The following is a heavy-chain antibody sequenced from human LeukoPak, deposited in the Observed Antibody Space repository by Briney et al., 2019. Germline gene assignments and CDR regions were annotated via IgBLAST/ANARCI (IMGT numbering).Heavy chain of an antibody. D-gene: IGHD4/OR15-4a*01. J-gene: IGHJ3*02. V-gene: IGHV4-4*07. Sequence: SETLSLTCTVSGGSISGYYWSWIRQPAGKGLEWIGRIYPSGSTNYNPSLTSRVTMSVDTSKNQFSLKLRSVTAADTAVYCCASDRCAMCAFDIWGQGTMVTVSS. CDR3: ASDRCAMCAFDI. CDR2: IYPSGST. CDR1: GGSISGYY.